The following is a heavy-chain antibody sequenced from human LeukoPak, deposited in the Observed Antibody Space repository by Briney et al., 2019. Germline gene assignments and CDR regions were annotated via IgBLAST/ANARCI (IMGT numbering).Heavy chain of an antibody. Sequence: ASVKVSCKASGGTFSSYAISWVRQAPGQGLEWMGGIIPIFGTANYAQKFQGRVTIPADESTSTAYMELSSLRSEDTAVYYCARVSGGIAVAGNYFDYWGQGTLVTVSS. CDR2: IIPIFGTA. CDR3: ARVSGGIAVAGNYFDY. V-gene: IGHV1-69*13. D-gene: IGHD6-19*01. CDR1: GGTFSSYA. J-gene: IGHJ4*02.